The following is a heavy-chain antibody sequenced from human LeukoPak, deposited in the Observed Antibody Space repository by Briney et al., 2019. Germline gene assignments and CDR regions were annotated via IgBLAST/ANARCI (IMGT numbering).Heavy chain of an antibody. J-gene: IGHJ6*02. V-gene: IGHV3-30-3*01. Sequence: GGSLRLSCAASGFTFSTYAVNWVRQAPGKGLEWVAVISYDGSNKYYADSVKGRFTISRDNSKNMLYLQMNSLRAEDTAVYYCARELLYYYGSGSYSYYYYYYGMDVWGQGTTVTVSS. CDR3: ARELLYYYGSGSYSYYYYYYGMDV. CDR2: ISYDGSNK. D-gene: IGHD3-10*01. CDR1: GFTFSTYA.